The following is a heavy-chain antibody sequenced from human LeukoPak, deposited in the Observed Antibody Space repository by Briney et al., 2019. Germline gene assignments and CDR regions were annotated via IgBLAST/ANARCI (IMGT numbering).Heavy chain of an antibody. CDR3: VTTPGYSSGWYAFDI. Sequence: AASVKVSCKASGGTFSSYAISWVRQAPGQGLEWMGGIIPIFGTANYAQKFQGRVTITADESTSTAYMEPSSLRSEDTAVYYCVTTPGYSSGWYAFDIWGQGTMVTVSS. J-gene: IGHJ3*02. V-gene: IGHV1-69*01. CDR1: GGTFSSYA. CDR2: IIPIFGTA. D-gene: IGHD6-19*01.